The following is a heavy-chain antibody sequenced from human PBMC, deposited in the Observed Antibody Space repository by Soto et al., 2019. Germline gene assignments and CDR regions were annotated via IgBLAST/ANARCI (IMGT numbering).Heavy chain of an antibody. CDR1: GFAFSSYG. CDR3: VSDRGYGHASVPYS. CDR2: ISYDGSLQ. J-gene: IGHJ4*02. Sequence: QAQLVESGGGVGQPGGSLRLSCAASGFAFSSYGMHWVRQAPGTGLEWVAVISYDGSLQHYADSVKGRFTISRDNSKNMVLLQMSSLRAEGTAVYYCVSDRGYGHASVPYSWGQGTLVSVSS. V-gene: IGHV3-30*05. D-gene: IGHD5-18*01.